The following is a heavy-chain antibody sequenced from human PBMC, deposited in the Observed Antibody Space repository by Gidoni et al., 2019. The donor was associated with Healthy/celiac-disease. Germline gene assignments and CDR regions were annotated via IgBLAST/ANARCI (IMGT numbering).Heavy chain of an antibody. D-gene: IGHD2-21*02. CDR2: ISTYNGNT. CDR1: GYTFTSYG. CDR3: ARAHLAYCGGDCYRPNWFDP. J-gene: IGHJ5*02. V-gene: IGHV1-18*01. Sequence: QVQLVQSGAEVKKPGASVKVSCKASGYTFTSYGISWVRQAPGQGLEWMGWISTYNGNTNNAQKLQGRVTMTTDTSTSTAYMELRSLRSDDTAVYYCARAHLAYCGGDCYRPNWFDPWGQGTLVTVSS.